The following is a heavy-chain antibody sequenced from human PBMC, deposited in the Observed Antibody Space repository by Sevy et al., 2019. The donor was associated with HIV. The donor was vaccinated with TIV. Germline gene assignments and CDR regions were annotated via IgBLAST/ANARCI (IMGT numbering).Heavy chain of an antibody. V-gene: IGHV3-7*01. Sequence: GGSLRLSCGASGFTFSTYWMSWVRQAPGKGLEWVANINQDGSQKYYVDSVKGRFTISKDNAKNSLYLQMSSLRAEDTAVYYCAREFDGGPDYWVQGTLVTVSS. CDR1: GFTFSTYW. CDR2: INQDGSQK. D-gene: IGHD3-9*01. CDR3: AREFDGGPDY. J-gene: IGHJ4*02.